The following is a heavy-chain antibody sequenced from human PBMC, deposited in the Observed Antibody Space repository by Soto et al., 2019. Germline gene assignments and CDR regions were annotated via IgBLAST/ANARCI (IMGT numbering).Heavy chain of an antibody. D-gene: IGHD2-8*01. Sequence: QVQLVQSGAEVKKPGASVKVSCKASGYTFSSYDINWVRQATGQGLEWMGWMKPTSGNTGYAQKYPLRITMTRHTSITTAYVELSSLTSEDRAVYYCVRSGYCPIGVCYFGDFDYWGQGTLVTVSS. CDR2: MKPTSGNT. CDR3: VRSGYCPIGVCYFGDFDY. V-gene: IGHV1-8*01. CDR1: GYTFSSYD. J-gene: IGHJ4*02.